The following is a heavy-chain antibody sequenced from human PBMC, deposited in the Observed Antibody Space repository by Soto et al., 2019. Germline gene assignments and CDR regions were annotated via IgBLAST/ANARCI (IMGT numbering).Heavy chain of an antibody. CDR2: MNPNSGNT. J-gene: IGHJ4*02. CDR3: ARVMGPLNRYCSSTSCYRGYYFDY. CDR1: GYTFTSYD. Sequence: ASVKVSCKASGYTFTSYDINWVRQATGQGLEWMGWMNPNSGNTGYAQKFQGRVTMTRNTSISTAYMELSRLRSEDTAVYYCARVMGPLNRYCSSTSCYRGYYFDYWGQGTLVTVSS. D-gene: IGHD2-2*01. V-gene: IGHV1-8*01.